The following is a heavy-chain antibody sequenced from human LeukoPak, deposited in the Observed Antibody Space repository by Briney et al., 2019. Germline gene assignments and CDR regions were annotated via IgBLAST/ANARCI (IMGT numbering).Heavy chain of an antibody. CDR2: INPNSGGT. J-gene: IGHJ4*02. V-gene: IGHV1-2*02. CDR1: GYTFTGYY. Sequence: GASVKVSCKASGYTFTGYYMHWVRQAPGQGLEWMGWINPNSGGTNYAQKFQGRVTMTRDTSISTAYMELSRLRSDDTAVYYCARERTRTMVRGVIWVYWGQGTLVTVSS. D-gene: IGHD3-10*01. CDR3: ARERTRTMVRGVIWVY.